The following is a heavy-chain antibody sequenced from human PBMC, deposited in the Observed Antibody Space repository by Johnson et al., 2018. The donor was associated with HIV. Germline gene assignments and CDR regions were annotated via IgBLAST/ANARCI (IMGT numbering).Heavy chain of an antibody. CDR2: IYSGGST. D-gene: IGHD6-13*01. Sequence: VQLVESGGGLVQPGGSLRLSCAASGFTVSSNYMSWVRQAPGKGLEWVSVIYSGGSTYYADSVKGRFTISRDNSKNTLYLQMNSLRAEDTAVYYCAETPGIAAAGTGYAFDIWGQGTMVTVSS. CDR1: GFTVSSNY. CDR3: AETPGIAAAGTGYAFDI. J-gene: IGHJ3*02. V-gene: IGHV3-66*01.